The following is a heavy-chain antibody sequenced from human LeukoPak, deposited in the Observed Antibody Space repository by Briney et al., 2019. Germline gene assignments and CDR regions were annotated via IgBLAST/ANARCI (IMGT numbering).Heavy chain of an antibody. V-gene: IGHV3-21*01. Sequence: PGGSLRLSCAASGFTFSSYSMNWVRQAPGKGLEWVSSISSSSSYIYYADSVKGRFTISRDNSKNTLYLQMNSLRAEDTAVYYCAKDSPIYGTFDYWGQGTLVTVSS. J-gene: IGHJ4*02. CDR3: AKDSPIYGTFDY. D-gene: IGHD1-26*01. CDR1: GFTFSSYS. CDR2: ISSSSSYI.